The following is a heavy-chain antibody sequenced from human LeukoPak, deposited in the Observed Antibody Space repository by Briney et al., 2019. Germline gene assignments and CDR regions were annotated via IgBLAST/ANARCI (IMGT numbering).Heavy chain of an antibody. CDR3: ARSSPNIAAALFDY. CDR1: GGSISSSSYY. CDR2: IYYSGST. V-gene: IGHV4-39*07. D-gene: IGHD6-13*01. Sequence: SETLSLTCTVSGGSISSSSYYWGWIRQPPGKGLEWIGSIYYSGSTYYNPSLKSRVTISVDTSKNQFSLKLSSVTAADTAVYYCARSSPNIAAALFDYWGQGTLVTVSS. J-gene: IGHJ4*02.